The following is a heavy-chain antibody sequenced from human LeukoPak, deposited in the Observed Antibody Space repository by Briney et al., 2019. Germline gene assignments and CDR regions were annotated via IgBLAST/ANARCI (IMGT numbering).Heavy chain of an antibody. CDR1: GYTFTTYA. J-gene: IGHJ4*02. V-gene: IGHV1-2*02. CDR2: INPNSGGT. CDR3: ARGRGSSPPDY. D-gene: IGHD2-2*01. Sequence: ASVKVSCKTSGYTFTTYAISWVRQAPGQGLEWMGWINPNSGGTNYAQKFQGRVTMTRDTSISTAYMELSRLRSDDTAVYYCARGRGSSPPDYWGQGTLVTVSS.